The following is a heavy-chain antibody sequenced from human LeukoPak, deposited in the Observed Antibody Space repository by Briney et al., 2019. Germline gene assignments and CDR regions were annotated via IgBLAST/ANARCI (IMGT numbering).Heavy chain of an antibody. CDR1: CNYIRNTFYY. Sequence: SETLSLTCTVYCNYIRNTFYYWSWLRQPAGKGLEWIGRIYTTGSTDYNPSLKSRVTISLDTSRNQFSLELSSVTAADTAVYYCARRQDGHDYWGQGTLVTVSS. V-gene: IGHV4-61*02. J-gene: IGHJ4*02. CDR2: IYTTGST. CDR3: ARRQDGHDY.